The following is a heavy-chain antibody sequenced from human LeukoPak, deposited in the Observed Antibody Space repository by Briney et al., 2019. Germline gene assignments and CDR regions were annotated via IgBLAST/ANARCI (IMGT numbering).Heavy chain of an antibody. Sequence: GASVKVSCKASGYTFTGYYMHWVRQAPGQGLEWMGWINPNSGGTNYAQKFQGRVTLTTDTSTTTTYMELRSVTSDDTAVYYCARTRPTVEGWGFDYWGQGTLVTVSS. CDR3: ARTRPTVEGWGFDY. D-gene: IGHD4-23*01. J-gene: IGHJ4*02. V-gene: IGHV1-2*02. CDR2: INPNSGGT. CDR1: GYTFTGYY.